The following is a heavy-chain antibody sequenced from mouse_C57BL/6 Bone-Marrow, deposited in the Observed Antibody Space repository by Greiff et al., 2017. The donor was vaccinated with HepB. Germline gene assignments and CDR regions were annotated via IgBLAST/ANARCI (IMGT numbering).Heavy chain of an antibody. CDR3: ARDGDYGSSYVGYFDV. Sequence: EVKLLESGPGLAKPSQTLSLTCSVSGYSITSDYWNWIRKFPGNKLEYMGYISYSGSTYYNPSLKSRISITRDTSTNQYYMQLNSVTTEDTATYYCARDGDYGSSYVGYFDVWGTGTTVTVSA. D-gene: IGHD1-1*01. J-gene: IGHJ1*03. CDR2: ISYSGST. V-gene: IGHV3-8*01. CDR1: GYSITSDY.